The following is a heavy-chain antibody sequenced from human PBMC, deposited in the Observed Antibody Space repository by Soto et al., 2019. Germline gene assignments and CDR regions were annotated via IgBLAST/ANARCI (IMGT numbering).Heavy chain of an antibody. CDR1: GGSIGYSNYY. CDR2: IYYSGST. D-gene: IGHD2-21*01. Sequence: LSLTCTVSGGSIGYSNYYWGWIRQPPGKALEWIGTIYYSGSTYYNPSLKSRVTMSVDTSKNQFSLKLTSVAAADTAVYYCAKLVVPTSSWFDPWGQGTLVTSPQ. V-gene: IGHV4-39*01. CDR3: AKLVVPTSSWFDP. J-gene: IGHJ5*02.